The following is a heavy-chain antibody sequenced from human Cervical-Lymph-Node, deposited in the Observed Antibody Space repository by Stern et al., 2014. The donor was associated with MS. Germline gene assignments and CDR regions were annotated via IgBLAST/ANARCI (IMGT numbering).Heavy chain of an antibody. Sequence: DQLVESGAEVRKPGTSVKVSCKATGYTFTDYSMHLVRQAPGQGLDWMGRINPNSGDTNYAQKFQGRVTMTRDTSISTAYMELKRLRSDDTAVYYCARSPYSYGSGDWYFDLWGRGTLVTVSS. CDR2: INPNSGDT. V-gene: IGHV1-2*06. J-gene: IGHJ2*01. CDR3: ARSPYSYGSGDWYFDL. D-gene: IGHD3-10*01. CDR1: GYTFTDYS.